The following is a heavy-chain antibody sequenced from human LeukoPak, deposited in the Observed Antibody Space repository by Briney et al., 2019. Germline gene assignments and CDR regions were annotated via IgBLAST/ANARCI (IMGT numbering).Heavy chain of an antibody. Sequence: GGSLRLSCVASGFIFDDSLMHWVRQAPGKGQEWVSLISRDGSTPYYADSVKGRFTISRDNSKNSLFLQMNSLTTEDTAVYFCASDIRGNCFDSWGQGTLVTVSS. D-gene: IGHD3-10*01. V-gene: IGHV3-43*01. J-gene: IGHJ4*02. CDR1: GFIFDDSL. CDR2: ISRDGSTP. CDR3: ASDIRGNCFDS.